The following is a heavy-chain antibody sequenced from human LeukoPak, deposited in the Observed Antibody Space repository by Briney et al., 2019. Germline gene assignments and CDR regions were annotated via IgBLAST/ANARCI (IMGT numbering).Heavy chain of an antibody. J-gene: IGHJ4*02. D-gene: IGHD2-21*01. Sequence: GGSLRLSCVASGFTFSNYWMHWVRQTPGKGLVWVSRINTDGSSTNYADSVTGRFTISRDNAKNTLYLQINSLRAEDTAVYYCARGFLHRGWGQGTLVTVSS. CDR1: GFTFSNYW. CDR2: INTDGSST. CDR3: ARGFLHRG. V-gene: IGHV3-74*01.